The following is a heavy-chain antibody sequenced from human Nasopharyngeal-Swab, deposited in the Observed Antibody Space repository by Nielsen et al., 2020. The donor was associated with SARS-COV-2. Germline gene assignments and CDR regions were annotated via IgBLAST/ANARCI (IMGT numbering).Heavy chain of an antibody. CDR2: INEDGSEK. V-gene: IGHV3-7*01. J-gene: IGHJ4*02. Sequence: GGSLRLSCAGSGYIFGSFWMNWVRQTPGKGLEWVANINEDGSEKYYVDSVKGRFTASRDNAKNSLFLQMDSLRVEDTAVYYCRVTGPFTGYFDYWGQGTLVTVSS. CDR3: RVTGPFTGYFDY. CDR1: GYIFGSFW. D-gene: IGHD2-21*02.